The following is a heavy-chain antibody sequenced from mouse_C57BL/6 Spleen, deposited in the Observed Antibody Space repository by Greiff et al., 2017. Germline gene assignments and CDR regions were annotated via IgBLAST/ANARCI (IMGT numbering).Heavy chain of an antibody. J-gene: IGHJ3*01. Sequence: EVKLMESVAELVRPGASVKLSCTASGFTFKNTYMHWVKQRPGQGLEWIGSIDPANGNTKYAPKFQGKATITADTSSNTAYLQLSSLASEDAAIYYCARDDGSSVPAYWGQGTLVTVSA. CDR3: ARDDGSSVPAY. CDR1: GFTFKNTY. CDR2: IDPANGNT. D-gene: IGHD1-1*01. V-gene: IGHV14-3*01.